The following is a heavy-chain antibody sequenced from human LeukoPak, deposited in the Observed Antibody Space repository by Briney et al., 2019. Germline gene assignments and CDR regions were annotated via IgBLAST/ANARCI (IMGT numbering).Heavy chain of an antibody. D-gene: IGHD4-17*01. V-gene: IGHV3-53*01. Sequence: GGSLRLSCAASGFTVSSNYMSWVRQAPEKGLEWVSVIYSGGSTYYADSLKGRFTISRDNSKNTLYLQMNSLRAEDTAVYYCASRYGDYVDAFDIWGQGTMVTVPS. CDR3: ASRYGDYVDAFDI. J-gene: IGHJ3*02. CDR2: IYSGGST. CDR1: GFTVSSNY.